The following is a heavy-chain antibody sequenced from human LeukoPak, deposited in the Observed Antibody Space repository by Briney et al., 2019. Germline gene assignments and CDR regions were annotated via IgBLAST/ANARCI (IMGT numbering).Heavy chain of an antibody. CDR1: VYTFTSYG. D-gene: IGHD3-22*01. Sequence: ASVNVSFKASVYTFTSYGISWVRQAPGQPLEWVGWISDYNVNTNYPQKLQRRDTMPTDTYISKDTMQLRNLRSDDPAVYYLPRDTASYDCSGYFDYWGQGTLVTVSS. V-gene: IGHV1-18*01. CDR2: ISDYNVNT. J-gene: IGHJ4*02. CDR3: PRDTASYDCSGYFDY.